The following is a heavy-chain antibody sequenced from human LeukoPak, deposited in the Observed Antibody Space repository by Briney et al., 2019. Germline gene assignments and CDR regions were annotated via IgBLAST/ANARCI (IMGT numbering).Heavy chain of an antibody. V-gene: IGHV3-20*04. D-gene: IGHD6-19*01. CDR1: GFRFDDHG. CDR3: AGGDRNGWYFDY. CDR2: INWNGGST. J-gene: IGHJ4*02. Sequence: GGSLRLSCAASGFRFDDHGMSWVRQAPGKGLEWVSGINWNGGSTGYADSVKGRFTISRDNAKNSLYLQVNSLRAEDTALYYCAGGDRNGWYFDYWGQGILVTVSS.